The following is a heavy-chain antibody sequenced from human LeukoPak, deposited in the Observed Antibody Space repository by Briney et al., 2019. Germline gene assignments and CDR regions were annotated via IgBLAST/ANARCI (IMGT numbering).Heavy chain of an antibody. J-gene: IGHJ4*02. CDR3: AKWAGGSDPADFDY. Sequence: QAGGSLRLSCAASGFTFSRFSMNWVRQAPGKGLEWVSYISSGTTTIYYADSVKGRFTISRDNSKNTLYLQMDSLRAEDTAVYYCAKWAGGSDPADFDYWGQGTLVTVSS. CDR2: ISSGTTTI. V-gene: IGHV3-48*01. D-gene: IGHD3-10*01. CDR1: GFTFSRFS.